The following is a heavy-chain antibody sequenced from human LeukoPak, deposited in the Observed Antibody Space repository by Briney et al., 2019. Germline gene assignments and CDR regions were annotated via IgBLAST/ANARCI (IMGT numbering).Heavy chain of an antibody. CDR2: IYSGGTT. CDR3: ARERRGSGCVFDI. CDR1: EFTVSSNY. Sequence: GGSLRLSCAASEFTVSSNYMSWVRQAPGKGLEWVSVIYSGGTTYYADSVKGRFTISTDNPKNTLYLQMNSLRAEDTAVYYCARERRGSGCVFDIWGQGTMVTVSS. D-gene: IGHD6-25*01. V-gene: IGHV3-53*01. J-gene: IGHJ3*02.